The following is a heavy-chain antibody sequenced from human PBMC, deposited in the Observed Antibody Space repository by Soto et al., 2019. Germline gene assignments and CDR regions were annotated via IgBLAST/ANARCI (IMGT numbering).Heavy chain of an antibody. D-gene: IGHD3-3*01. Sequence: SETLSLTCTVSAGSISSSSYYWGWIRQPPGKGLEWIGSIYYSGSTYYNPSLKSRVTISVDTSKNQFSLKLSSVTAADTAVYYCARATDSITIFGVVIGGGFDPWGQGTLVTVSS. V-gene: IGHV4-39*01. CDR3: ARATDSITIFGVVIGGGFDP. CDR1: AGSISSSSYY. CDR2: IYYSGST. J-gene: IGHJ5*02.